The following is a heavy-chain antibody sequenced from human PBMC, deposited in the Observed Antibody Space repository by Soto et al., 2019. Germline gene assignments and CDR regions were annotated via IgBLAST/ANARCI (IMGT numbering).Heavy chain of an antibody. D-gene: IGHD3-3*01. CDR1: GFTFSSYA. Sequence: EVQLLESGGGLVQPGGSLRLSCAASGFTFSSYAMSWVRQAPGKGLEWVSAISGSGGSTYYADSVKGRFTISRDNSKNTLYLQMNSLRAEDTAVYYCAKDQDYDFWSGYYTGIDYWGQGTLVTVSS. CDR2: ISGSGGST. J-gene: IGHJ4*02. V-gene: IGHV3-23*01. CDR3: AKDQDYDFWSGYYTGIDY.